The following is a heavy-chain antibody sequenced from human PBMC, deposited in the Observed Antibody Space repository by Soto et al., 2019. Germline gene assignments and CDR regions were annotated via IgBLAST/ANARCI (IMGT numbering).Heavy chain of an antibody. CDR3: ARALLYWYFDL. J-gene: IGHJ2*01. V-gene: IGHV3-33*01. Sequence: QVQLVESGGGVVQPGRSLRLSCAASGFTFSSYGMHWVRQAPGKGLEWVAVIWYDGSNKYYADSVKGRFTISRDNSKNTLYLQMNSLRAEDTAVYYCARALLYWYFDLWGRGTLVTVSS. D-gene: IGHD3-10*01. CDR1: GFTFSSYG. CDR2: IWYDGSNK.